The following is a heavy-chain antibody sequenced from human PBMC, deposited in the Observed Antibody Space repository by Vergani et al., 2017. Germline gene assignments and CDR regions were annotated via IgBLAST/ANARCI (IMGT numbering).Heavy chain of an antibody. CDR1: GFTFSSYA. CDR2: ISSNRGST. V-gene: IGHV3-64D*06. J-gene: IGHJ4*02. CDR3: VKDLLSGQWLVQGLDY. Sequence: EVQLVESGGGLVQPGGSLRLSCSASGFTFSSYAMHWVRQAPGKGLEYVSAISSNRGSTYYADSVKGRFTISRDNSKNTLYHQMSSLRAEDTSVYYCVKDLLSGQWLVQGLDYWGQGTLVTVSS. D-gene: IGHD6-19*01.